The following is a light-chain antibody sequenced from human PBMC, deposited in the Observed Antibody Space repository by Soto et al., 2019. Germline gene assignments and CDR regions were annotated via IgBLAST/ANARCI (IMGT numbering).Light chain of an antibody. CDR1: SXDIGGYNY. CDR3: SSFSVASPL. Sequence: QSALTQPASMSGSPGQSVTISCAGTSXDIGGYNYVSWYQHHPGTAPKLIIYDVSSRPSGVSHRSSGSKSGNTASLTISGLQAEDEADYYCSSFSVASPLFGTGTKDTVL. J-gene: IGLJ1*01. V-gene: IGLV2-14*01. CDR2: DVS.